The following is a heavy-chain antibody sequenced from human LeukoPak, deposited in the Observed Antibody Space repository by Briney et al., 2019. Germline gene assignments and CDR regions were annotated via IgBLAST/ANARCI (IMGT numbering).Heavy chain of an antibody. CDR2: ISGSGGST. D-gene: IGHD2-15*01. J-gene: IGHJ4*02. CDR1: GFTFSSYA. CDR3: AKGLHVVVVAAIGN. V-gene: IGHV3-23*01. Sequence: GGPLRLSCAASGFTFSSYAMSWVRQAPGKGLEWVSAISGSGGSTYYADSVKGRFTISRDNSKNTLYLQMNSLRAEDTAVYYCAKGLHVVVVAAIGNWGQGTLVTVSS.